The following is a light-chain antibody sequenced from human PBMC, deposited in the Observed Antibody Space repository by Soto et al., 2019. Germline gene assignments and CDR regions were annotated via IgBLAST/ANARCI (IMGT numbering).Light chain of an antibody. CDR1: QTVRNNY. V-gene: IGKV3-20*01. CDR3: QQFSSYPRT. CDR2: DAS. J-gene: IGKJ4*01. Sequence: EFVLTQSPGTLSLSPGERATLSCRASQTVRNNYLAWYQQKPGQAPKLLIYDASSMATGIPDRFSGGGSGTDFILTISRLEPEDFAVYYCQQFSSYPRTFGGGTKV.